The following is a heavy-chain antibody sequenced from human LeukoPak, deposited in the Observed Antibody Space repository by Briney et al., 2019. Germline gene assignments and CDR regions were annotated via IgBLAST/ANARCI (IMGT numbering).Heavy chain of an antibody. D-gene: IGHD3-16*01. Sequence: SETLSLTCTVSGDSISSSSYYWGWIRQPPGKDLEWIGSIYYSGTTFYNPSLKSRVTIFRDTSKNQFSLKLTSVTAADTAVYYCARRNYGVPFEYWGQGTLVTVSS. CDR3: ARRNYGVPFEY. V-gene: IGHV4-39*01. CDR2: IYYSGTT. J-gene: IGHJ4*02. CDR1: GDSISSSSYY.